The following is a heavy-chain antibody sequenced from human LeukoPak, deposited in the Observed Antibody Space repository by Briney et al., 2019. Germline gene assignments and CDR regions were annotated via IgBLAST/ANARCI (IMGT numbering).Heavy chain of an antibody. V-gene: IGHV3-23*01. Sequence: GGSLRLSCAASGFTFSSDAMSWVRQAPGKGLEWVSAISGSGGSTYYADSVKGRFTISRDNSKNTLYLQMNSLRAEDTAVYYCAKDRIPSSSIAARPNDYWGQGTLVTVSS. CDR1: GFTFSSDA. CDR3: AKDRIPSSSIAARPNDY. CDR2: ISGSGGST. J-gene: IGHJ4*02. D-gene: IGHD6-6*01.